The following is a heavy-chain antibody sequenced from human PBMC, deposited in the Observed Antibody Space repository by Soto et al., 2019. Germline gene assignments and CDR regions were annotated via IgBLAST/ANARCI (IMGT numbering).Heavy chain of an antibody. CDR3: ARVRYYYGMDV. CDR2: ISSSGSAI. Sequence: EVQLVESGGGLVQPGGSLRLSCAASGFTFSSYEMNWVRQAPGKGLEWVSYISSSGSAIYYADSVKGRFTISRDNAKNSLYLQMNSLRAEDTAVYYCARVRYYYGMDVWGQGTTVTVSS. J-gene: IGHJ6*02. V-gene: IGHV3-48*03. CDR1: GFTFSSYE.